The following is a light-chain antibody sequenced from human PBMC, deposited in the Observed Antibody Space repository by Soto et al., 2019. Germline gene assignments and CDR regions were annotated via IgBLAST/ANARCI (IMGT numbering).Light chain of an antibody. J-gene: IGKJ4*01. V-gene: IGKV1-9*01. Sequence: SQLTQSPPSLSASVGDRLTITCRASQGIGNNLAWYQQKPGKAPQLLIYAASALQSGVPSRFSGSGFGTDFTLPISSLQPEDFATYSCQQLNPYSPRLIFGGGT. CDR3: QQLNPYSPRLI. CDR1: QGIGNN. CDR2: AAS.